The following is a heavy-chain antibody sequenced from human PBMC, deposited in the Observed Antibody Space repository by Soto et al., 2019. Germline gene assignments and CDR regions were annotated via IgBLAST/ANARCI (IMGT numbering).Heavy chain of an antibody. V-gene: IGHV3-7*01. CDR1: GFTFSTFW. J-gene: IGHJ4*02. D-gene: IGHD1-1*01. Sequence: QPGGSLRLSCAASGFTFSTFWMCWVRQAPGKGLEWVANIKQDGSETYYVDSVKGRFTISRDNAKNSLYLQMNSLRAEDTAVYYCARDSGTSDYWGQGTLVTVSS. CDR3: ARDSGTSDY. CDR2: IKQDGSET.